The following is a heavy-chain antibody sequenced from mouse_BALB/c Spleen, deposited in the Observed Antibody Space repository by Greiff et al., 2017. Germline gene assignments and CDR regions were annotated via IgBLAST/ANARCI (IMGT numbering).Heavy chain of an antibody. CDR3: ARPYLRGYAMDY. J-gene: IGHJ4*01. CDR1: GYTFTDYA. Sequence: QVQLQQSGAELVRPGVSVKISCKGSGYTFTDYAMHWVKQSHAKSLEWIGVISTYYGDASYNQKFKGKATMTVDKSSSTAYMELARLTSEESAIYYCARPYLRGYAMDYWGQGTAVTVAS. V-gene: IGHV1S137*01. CDR2: ISTYYGDA. D-gene: IGHD5-1*01.